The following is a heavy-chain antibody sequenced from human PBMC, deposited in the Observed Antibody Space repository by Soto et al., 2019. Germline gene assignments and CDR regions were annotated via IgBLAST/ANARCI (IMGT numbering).Heavy chain of an antibody. D-gene: IGHD3-3*01. V-gene: IGHV1-18*01. J-gene: IGHJ3*02. Sequence: GASVKVSCKASSYIFISYGISWVRQAPGHGLEWMGWISAYNGNTNSAQKFQGRVTMTTDTSTSTAYMELTSLRYDDTAVYYCARDVRNYDFWSGPTKGGAFDIWGEGTMVTVSS. CDR3: ARDVRNYDFWSGPTKGGAFDI. CDR1: SYIFISYG. CDR2: ISAYNGNT.